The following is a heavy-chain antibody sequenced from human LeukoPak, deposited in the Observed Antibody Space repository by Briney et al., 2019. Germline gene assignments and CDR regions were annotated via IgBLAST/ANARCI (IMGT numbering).Heavy chain of an antibody. D-gene: IGHD6-19*01. Sequence: ASVKVSCKASGGTFSSYAISWVRQAPGQGLEWMGGIIPIFGTANYAQKFQDRVTITADKSTGTAYMELRSLRSDDTAVYYCAIRPAVAWDFDYWGQGTLVTVSS. CDR1: GGTFSSYA. V-gene: IGHV1-69*06. J-gene: IGHJ4*02. CDR3: AIRPAVAWDFDY. CDR2: IIPIFGTA.